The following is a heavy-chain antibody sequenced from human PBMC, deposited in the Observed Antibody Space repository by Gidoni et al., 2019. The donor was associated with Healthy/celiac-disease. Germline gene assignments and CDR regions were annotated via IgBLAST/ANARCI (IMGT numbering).Heavy chain of an antibody. V-gene: IGHV4-34*01. D-gene: IGHD3-16*02. CDR3: ARGLYYDYVWGSYRYGYYFDY. J-gene: IGHJ4*02. CDR2: INHSGST. Sequence: QVQLQQWGAGLLKPSETLYLTCAVYGGSFSGYSLSWIRQPPGKGLEWIGEINHSGSTNYNPSLKSRVTISVDTSKTQFSLKLSSVTAADTAVYYCARGLYYDYVWGSYRYGYYFDYWGQGTLVTVSS. CDR1: GGSFSGYS.